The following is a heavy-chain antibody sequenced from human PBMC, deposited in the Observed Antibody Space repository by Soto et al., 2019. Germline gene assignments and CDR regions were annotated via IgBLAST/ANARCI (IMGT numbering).Heavy chain of an antibody. J-gene: IGHJ4*02. Sequence: SETLSLTYAVYDGSFSGYYWSWIRQPPGKGLEWIGEINHSGSTNYNPSLKSRVTISVDTSKNQFSLKLSSVTAADTAVYYCARGFTMVRGVIITRFAYWGQGTLVTVSS. V-gene: IGHV4-34*01. D-gene: IGHD3-10*01. CDR3: ARGFTMVRGVIITRFAY. CDR1: DGSFSGYY. CDR2: INHSGST.